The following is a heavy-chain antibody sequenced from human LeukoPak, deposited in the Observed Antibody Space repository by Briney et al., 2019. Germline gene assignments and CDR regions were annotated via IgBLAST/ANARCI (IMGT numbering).Heavy chain of an antibody. CDR2: MNPNSGNT. J-gene: IGHJ4*02. Sequence: ASVKVSCKASGYTFTSYDINWVRQATGQGLEWMGWMNPNSGNTGYAQKFQGRVTITRNTSISTAYMELSSLRSEDTAVYYCARGWGVVQGGATTGDYWGPGTLVTVSS. CDR1: GYTFTSYD. V-gene: IGHV1-8*03. D-gene: IGHD1-26*01. CDR3: ARGWGVVQGGATTGDY.